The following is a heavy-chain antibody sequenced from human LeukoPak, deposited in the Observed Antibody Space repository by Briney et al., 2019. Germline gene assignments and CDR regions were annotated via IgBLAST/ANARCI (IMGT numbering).Heavy chain of an antibody. D-gene: IGHD2-15*01. CDR2: IYYSGST. CDR1: GGSICSGGYY. J-gene: IGHJ4*02. V-gene: IGHV4-31*01. Sequence: SQTLSLTCTVSGGSICSGGYYWSWIRQHPGKGLEWIGYIYYSGSTYDDPSHKSQGIISVDTSKNQFSQKLSTGTAADTAVYYCARVAVRVADRAFGYWRRGTLATVSA. CDR3: ARVAVRVADRAFGY.